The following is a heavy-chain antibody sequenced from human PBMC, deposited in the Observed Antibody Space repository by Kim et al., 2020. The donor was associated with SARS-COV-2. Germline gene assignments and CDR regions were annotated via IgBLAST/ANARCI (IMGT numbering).Heavy chain of an antibody. CDR1: GFTFSTSA. CDR2: LSSGGST. J-gene: IGHJ4*02. V-gene: IGHV3-23*01. CDR3: ANQHSAGTPYFDY. Sequence: GGSLRLSCVASGFTFSTSAMSWVRQAPGKGLEWVSSLSSGGSTYYADSVKGRFSISRDNSKNTLYLQMNSLRDEDTAIYYCANQHSAGTPYFDYWGQGTLVTVSS. D-gene: IGHD1-1*01.